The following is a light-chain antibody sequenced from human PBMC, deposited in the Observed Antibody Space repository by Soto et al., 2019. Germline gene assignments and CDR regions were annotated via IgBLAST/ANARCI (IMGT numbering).Light chain of an antibody. CDR3: QQYSQWPLYT. CDR1: QSVSSSY. CDR2: GAS. Sequence: EIVLTQSPGTLSLSPGERATLSCRAIQSVSSSYLAWYQQKPGQAPRLLIYGASTRATGIPARFSGSGSGTKFTLTISSLQSEDSAVYYCQQYSQWPLYTFGQGTKVDVK. V-gene: IGKV3-15*01. J-gene: IGKJ2*01.